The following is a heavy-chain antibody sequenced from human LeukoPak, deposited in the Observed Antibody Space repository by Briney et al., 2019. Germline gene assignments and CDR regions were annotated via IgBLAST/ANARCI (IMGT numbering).Heavy chain of an antibody. J-gene: IGHJ4*02. D-gene: IGHD2/OR15-2a*01. CDR1: GFTFSSYG. V-gene: IGHV3-30*18. CDR3: AKPTTSDASGGAGY. CDR2: ISYDGSNK. Sequence: GGSLRLSCAASGFTFSSYGMHWVRQAPGKGLEWVAVISYDGSNKYYADSVKGRFTISRDNSKNTLYLQMNSLRAEDTAVYYCAKPTTSDASGGAGYWGQGTLVTVSS.